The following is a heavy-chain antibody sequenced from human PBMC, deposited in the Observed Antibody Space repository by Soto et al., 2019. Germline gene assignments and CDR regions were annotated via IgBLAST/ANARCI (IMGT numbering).Heavy chain of an antibody. J-gene: IGHJ3*02. CDR3: AHKADLRYHAFDI. V-gene: IGHV1-69*13. D-gene: IGHD1-26*01. CDR1: GGTFSSYA. CDR2: IIPIFGTA. Sequence: SVKVSCKASGGTFSSYAISWVRQAPGQGLEWMGGIIPIFGTANYAQKFQGRVTITADESTSTAYMELSSLRSEDTAVYYCAHKADLRYHAFDIWGQGTMVTVSS.